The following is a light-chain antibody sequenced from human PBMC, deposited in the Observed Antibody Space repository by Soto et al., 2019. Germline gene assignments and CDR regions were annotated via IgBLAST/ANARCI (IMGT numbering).Light chain of an antibody. CDR1: QSVSGS. CDR2: DAS. V-gene: IGKV3-11*01. Sequence: EIVLTQSPAILSLSPGEKATLSCRASQSVSGSLGWYQQKPGQAPRLIIYDASVRATGIPARFSGSGSGTDFTLTISSLEPEDFAVYYWQEGTYSPAFGGGTKVEIK. CDR3: QEGTYSPA. J-gene: IGKJ4*01.